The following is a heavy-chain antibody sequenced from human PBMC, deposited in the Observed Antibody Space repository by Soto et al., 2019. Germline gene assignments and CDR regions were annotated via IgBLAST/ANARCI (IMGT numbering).Heavy chain of an antibody. D-gene: IGHD3-3*01. J-gene: IGHJ5*02. CDR2: IIPDSGAT. CDR1: GYTFTGYY. CDR3: ARGGRISIFGVINCLDP. V-gene: IGHV1-2*02. Sequence: ASVKVSCKASGYTFTGYYIHWVRQAPGQGLEWMGWIIPDSGATNYTQKFQGRVTMTSETSTNTAFLELSRLRSDDTAVYFCARGGRISIFGVINCLDPWGQGTLVTVSS.